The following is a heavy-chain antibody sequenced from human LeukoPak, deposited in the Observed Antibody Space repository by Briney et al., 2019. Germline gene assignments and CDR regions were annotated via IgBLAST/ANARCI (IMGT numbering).Heavy chain of an antibody. CDR2: ISAYNGNT. D-gene: IGHD2-8*01. J-gene: IGHJ3*02. V-gene: IGHV1-18*01. CDR3: ARGLYCTNGVCYIVAFDI. Sequence: ASVKVSCKASGGTFSSYAISWVRQAPGQGLEWMGWISAYNGNTNYAQKLQGRVTMTTDTSTSTAYMELRSLRSDDTAVYYCARGLYCTNGVCYIVAFDIWGQGTMVTVSS. CDR1: GGTFSSYA.